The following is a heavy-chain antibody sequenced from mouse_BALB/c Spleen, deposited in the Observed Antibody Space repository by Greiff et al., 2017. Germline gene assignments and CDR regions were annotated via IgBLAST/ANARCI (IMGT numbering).Heavy chain of an antibody. CDR2: ISSGSSTI. Sequence: EVKLVESGGGLVQPGGSRKLSCAASGFTFSSFGMHWVRQAPEKGLEWVAYISSGSSTIYYADTVKGRFTISRDNPKNTLFLQMTSLRSEDTAMYYCARFSSRGAMDYWGQGTSVTVSS. V-gene: IGHV5-17*02. CDR3: ARFSSRGAMDY. CDR1: GFTFSSFG. J-gene: IGHJ4*01. D-gene: IGHD1-1*01.